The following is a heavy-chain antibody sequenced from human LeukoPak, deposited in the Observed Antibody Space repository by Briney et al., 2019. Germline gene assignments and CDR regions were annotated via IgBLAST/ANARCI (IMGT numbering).Heavy chain of an antibody. D-gene: IGHD2-15*01. J-gene: IGHJ4*02. CDR2: INPNSGGT. CDR1: GYTFTGYY. CDR3: ARQRYVVVVAATPELGY. Sequence: ASVKVSCKASGYTFTGYYMHWVRQAPGQGLEWMGWINPNSGGTNYAQKFQGRVTMTRDTSISTAYMELSRLRSDDTAVYYCARQRYVVVVAATPELGYWGQETLVTVSS. V-gene: IGHV1-2*02.